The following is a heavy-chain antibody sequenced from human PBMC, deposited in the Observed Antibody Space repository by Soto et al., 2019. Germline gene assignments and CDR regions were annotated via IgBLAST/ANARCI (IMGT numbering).Heavy chain of an antibody. J-gene: IGHJ4*02. D-gene: IGHD2-2*01. CDR2: ISGSGGST. Sequence: PGGSLRLSCAASGFTFSSYSMSWVRQAPGKGQEWVSAISGSGGSTYYADSVKGRFTISRDNSKNTLYLQMNSLRAEDTAVYYCAKGRRLRYCSSTSCAFDYWGQGTLVTVSS. CDR3: AKGRRLRYCSSTSCAFDY. CDR1: GFTFSSYS. V-gene: IGHV3-23*01.